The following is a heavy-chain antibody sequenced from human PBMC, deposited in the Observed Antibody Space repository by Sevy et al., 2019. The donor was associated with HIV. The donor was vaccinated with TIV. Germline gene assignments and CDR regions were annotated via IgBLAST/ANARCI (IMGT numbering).Heavy chain of an antibody. Sequence: GESLKISCAGSGFSLSDYYMSWIRQAPGKGLEWISYISSSGTTRYYADSVRGRFTISKDNAKKSLYLQMNSLRAEDTAIYYRAGAPTVISFDFWGQGVLVTVSS. J-gene: IGHJ4*02. V-gene: IGHV3-11*01. CDR3: AGAPTVISFDF. D-gene: IGHD4-17*01. CDR2: ISSSGTTR. CDR1: GFSLSDYY.